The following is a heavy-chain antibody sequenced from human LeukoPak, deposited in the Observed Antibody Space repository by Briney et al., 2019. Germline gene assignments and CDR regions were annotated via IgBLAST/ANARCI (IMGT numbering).Heavy chain of an antibody. CDR3: ARTRREVRFLEWLAPRSPPGWFDP. V-gene: IGHV4-38-2*01. Sequence: SSETLSLTCAVSGYSISSGYYWGWIRQPPGKGLEWIGRIYTSGSTNYNPSLKSRVTISVDKSKNQFSLKLSSVTAADTAVYYCARTRREVRFLEWLAPRSPPGWFDPWGQGTLVTVSS. CDR1: GYSISSGYY. D-gene: IGHD3-3*01. CDR2: IYTSGST. J-gene: IGHJ5*02.